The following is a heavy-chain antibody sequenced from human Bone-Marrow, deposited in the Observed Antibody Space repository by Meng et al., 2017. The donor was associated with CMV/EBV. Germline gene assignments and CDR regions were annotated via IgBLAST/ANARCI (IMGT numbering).Heavy chain of an antibody. V-gene: IGHV4-34*01. Sequence: GSLRLSCAASGFTFSSYSMNWIRQPPGKGLEWIGEINHSGSTNYNPSLKSRVTISVDTSKNQFSLKLSSVTAADTAVYYCARDSLINCSSTSCPYYYYGMDVWGQGTTVTVSS. CDR1: GFTFSSYS. CDR3: ARDSLINCSSTSCPYYYYGMDV. D-gene: IGHD2-2*01. CDR2: INHSGST. J-gene: IGHJ6*02.